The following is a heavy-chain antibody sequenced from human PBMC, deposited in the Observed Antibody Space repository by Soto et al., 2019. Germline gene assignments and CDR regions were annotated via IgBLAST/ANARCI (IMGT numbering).Heavy chain of an antibody. CDR1: GITVSSSY. CDR3: ATSGWGGYPYFFYY. D-gene: IGHD5-12*01. Sequence: DVQLVQSGGGLVQPGGSLRLSCAASGITVSSSYMTWVRQAPGRGLEWVSVIYSGGDTYYAASVKGRFAISRDKSKNTLYLQMNSLRAEDTAVDYCATSGWGGYPYFFYYWGQGPLVTVSS. V-gene: IGHV3-66*01. CDR2: IYSGGDT. J-gene: IGHJ4*02.